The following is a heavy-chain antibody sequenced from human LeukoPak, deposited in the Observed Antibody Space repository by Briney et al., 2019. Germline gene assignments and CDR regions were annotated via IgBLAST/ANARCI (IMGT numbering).Heavy chain of an antibody. D-gene: IGHD4-23*01. CDR1: GYTFTNYA. CDR2: TNGATGNT. J-gene: IGHJ4*01. Sequence: ASVKVSCKASGYTFTNYALHWVRQAPGQRLEWMGWTNGATGNTRFSQDFQGRLTITIDTSASTAYMELSSLRSEDTAVYYCAKAPGGNGRTWLDYLGQGTLVNGSS. CDR3: AKAPGGNGRTWLDY. V-gene: IGHV1-3*02.